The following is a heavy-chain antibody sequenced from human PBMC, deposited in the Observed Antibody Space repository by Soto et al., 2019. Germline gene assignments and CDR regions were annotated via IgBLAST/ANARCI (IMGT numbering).Heavy chain of an antibody. J-gene: IGHJ5*02. V-gene: IGHV4-4*02. CDR3: ARSVTGGRGWFDP. CDR1: SGSISRSNW. D-gene: IGHD2-21*02. Sequence: QVQLQESGPGLVNPSGPLSLTCGVSSGSISRSNWGSWVRQPPGKGLEWIGEIYQSGSTTYTPSLKSRVTISLDKSKNQFSLNLTSVTAADTAVYYCARSVTGGRGWFDPWGQGTLVTVSS. CDR2: IYQSGST.